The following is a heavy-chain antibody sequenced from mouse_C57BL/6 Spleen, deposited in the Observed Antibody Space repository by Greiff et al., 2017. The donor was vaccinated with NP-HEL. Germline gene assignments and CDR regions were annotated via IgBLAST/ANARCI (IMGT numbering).Heavy chain of an antibody. Sequence: VQLQQPGAELVKPGASVKMSCKASGYTFTSYWITWVKQRPGQGLVWIGDIYPGSGSTNYNVKFKSKATLTVDTSSSTAYMQLSSLTSEDSAVYYCARSGTTVIARYAMDYWGQGTSVTVSS. CDR3: ARSGTTVIARYAMDY. V-gene: IGHV1-55*01. CDR2: IYPGSGST. D-gene: IGHD1-1*01. J-gene: IGHJ4*01. CDR1: GYTFTSYW.